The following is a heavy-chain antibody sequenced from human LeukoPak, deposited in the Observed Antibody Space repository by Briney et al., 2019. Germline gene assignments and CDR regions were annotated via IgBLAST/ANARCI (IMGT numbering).Heavy chain of an antibody. CDR1: GFTFSDYY. CDR3: AGADCSSTSCLGDDAFDI. Sequence: GGSLRLSCAASGFTFSDYYMSWIRQAPGKGLEWVSYISSSGSTIYYADSVKGRFTISRDNAKNSLYLQMNSLRAEDTAVYYCAGADCSSTSCLGDDAFDIWGQGTMVTVSS. V-gene: IGHV3-11*04. CDR2: ISSSGSTI. D-gene: IGHD2-2*01. J-gene: IGHJ3*02.